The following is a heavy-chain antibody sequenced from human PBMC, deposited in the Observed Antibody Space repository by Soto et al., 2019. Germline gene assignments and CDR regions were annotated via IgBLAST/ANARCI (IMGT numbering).Heavy chain of an antibody. CDR2: IYPCDSDT. V-gene: IGHV5-51*01. CDR1: GYSFTSYW. Sequence: GESLKIACKGSGYSFTSYWIGWLRQMAGKGLEWMGIIYPCDSDTRYSPSFQGKVTISADKSISTAYLQWSSLKASDTAMYYCARPSARSFRGGSWRFAYWAQGTFVTFSS. J-gene: IGHJ4*02. CDR3: ARPSARSFRGGSWRFAY. D-gene: IGHD2-15*01.